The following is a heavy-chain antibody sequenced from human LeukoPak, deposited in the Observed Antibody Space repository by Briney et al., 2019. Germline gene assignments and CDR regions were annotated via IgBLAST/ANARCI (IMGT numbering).Heavy chain of an antibody. D-gene: IGHD6-13*01. Sequence: GASVKVSCKASGHTFTGYYMHWVRQAPGQGLEWMGRINPNSGGTNYAQKFQGRVTMTRDTSISTAYMELSRLRSDDTAVYYCARVLAAGSSYYYGMDVWGQGTTDTVSS. V-gene: IGHV1-2*06. J-gene: IGHJ6*02. CDR2: INPNSGGT. CDR1: GHTFTGYY. CDR3: ARVLAAGSSYYYGMDV.